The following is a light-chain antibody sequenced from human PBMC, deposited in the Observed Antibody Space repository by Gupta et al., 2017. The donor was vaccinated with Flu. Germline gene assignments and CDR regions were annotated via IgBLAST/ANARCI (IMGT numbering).Light chain of an antibody. J-gene: IGKJ1*01. Sequence: ERAALSCRASQSVSSSYLAWYQQKPGQAPRLLIYGASSMATGIPDRFSGSGSGTDFTLTISRLEPEDFAVYYCQQCGSSPWTFGQGTKVEIK. CDR1: QSVSSSY. V-gene: IGKV3-20*01. CDR2: GAS. CDR3: QQCGSSPWT.